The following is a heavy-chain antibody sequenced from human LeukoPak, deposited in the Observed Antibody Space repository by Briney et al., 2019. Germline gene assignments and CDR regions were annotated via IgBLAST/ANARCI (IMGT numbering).Heavy chain of an antibody. CDR3: ATIFRMYYYDSSGVVDY. Sequence: SETLSLTCTVSGGSISSGSYYWSWIRQPAVKGLEWIGRIYPSGSTKYNPSLKSRVTISVDTSKNQFSLKLSSVTAADTAVYYCATIFRMYYYDSSGVVDYWGQGTLVTVSS. CDR1: GGSISSGSYY. CDR2: IYPSGST. J-gene: IGHJ4*02. V-gene: IGHV4-61*02. D-gene: IGHD3-22*01.